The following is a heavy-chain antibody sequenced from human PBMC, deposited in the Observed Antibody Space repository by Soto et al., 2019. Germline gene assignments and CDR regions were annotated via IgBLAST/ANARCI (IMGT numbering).Heavy chain of an antibody. CDR2: INPNSGGT. Sequence: ASVKVSCKASGYTFTGYYMHWVRQAPGQGLEWMGWINPNSGGTNYAQKFQGWVTMTRDTSISTAYMELSRLRSDDTAVYYCARGLHDYGGDCYYYYGMDVWGQGTTVTVSS. CDR3: ARGLHDYGGDCYYYYGMDV. J-gene: IGHJ6*02. D-gene: IGHD4-17*01. CDR1: GYTFTGYY. V-gene: IGHV1-2*04.